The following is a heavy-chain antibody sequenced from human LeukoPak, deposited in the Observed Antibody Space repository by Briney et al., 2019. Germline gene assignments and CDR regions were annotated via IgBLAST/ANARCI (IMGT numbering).Heavy chain of an antibody. V-gene: IGHV1-2*02. CDR3: ARGGDSDYYYYYMDV. CDR2: INPNSGGT. D-gene: IGHD3-16*01. J-gene: IGHJ6*03. Sequence: ASVKVSCKASGYTFTSYYMHWVRQAPGQGLEWMGWINPNSGGTNYAQKFQGRVTMTRDTSISTAYMELSRLRSDDTAVYYCARGGDSDYYYYYMDVWGKGTTVTISS. CDR1: GYTFTSYY.